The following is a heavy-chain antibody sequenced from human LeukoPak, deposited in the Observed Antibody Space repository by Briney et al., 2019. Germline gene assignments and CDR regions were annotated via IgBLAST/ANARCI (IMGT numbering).Heavy chain of an antibody. CDR2: IYSGGST. Sequence: PGGSLRLSCAASGFTVSSNYMSWVRQAPGKGLEWVSVIYSGGSTYYADSVKGRFTISRDNSKNTLYLQMNSLRAEDTAVYYCARDGDYYDSRGYFGYWGQGTLVTVSS. CDR1: GFTVSSNY. V-gene: IGHV3-66*02. CDR3: ARDGDYYDSRGYFGY. J-gene: IGHJ4*02. D-gene: IGHD3-22*01.